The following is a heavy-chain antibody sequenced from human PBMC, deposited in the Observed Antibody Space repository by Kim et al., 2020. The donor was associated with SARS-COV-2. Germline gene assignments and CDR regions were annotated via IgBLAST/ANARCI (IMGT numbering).Heavy chain of an antibody. V-gene: IGHV5-51*01. CDR3: ARHKPLYFWSGRDAFDI. D-gene: IGHD3-3*01. J-gene: IGHJ3*02. CDR1: GYSFTSYW. CDR2: IYPGDSDT. Sequence: GESLKISCKGSGYSFTSYWIGWVRQMPGKGLEWMGIIYPGDSDTRYSPSFQGQVTISADKSISTAYLQWSSLKASDTAMYYCARHKPLYFWSGRDAFDIWGQGTMVTVSS.